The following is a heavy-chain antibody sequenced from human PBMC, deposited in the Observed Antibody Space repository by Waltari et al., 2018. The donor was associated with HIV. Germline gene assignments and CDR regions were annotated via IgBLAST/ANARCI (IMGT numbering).Heavy chain of an antibody. CDR3: ARGGFYGSGSKVN. Sequence: EVQLVEPGGGLVQPGGSLRLSCAASGFTFSSYWMSWVRPAPGKGVEGVANIKQDGSEKYYVDSVNGRFTISRDNAENSLYLQMNSLRAEDTAVYYCARGGFYGSGSKVNWGQGTLVTVSS. D-gene: IGHD3-10*01. V-gene: IGHV3-7*04. J-gene: IGHJ4*02. CDR2: IKQDGSEK. CDR1: GFTFSSYW.